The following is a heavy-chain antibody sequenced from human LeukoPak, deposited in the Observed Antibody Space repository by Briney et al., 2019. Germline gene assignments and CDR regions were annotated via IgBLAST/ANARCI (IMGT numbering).Heavy chain of an antibody. CDR3: AKDIWSAVSASDGFDY. J-gene: IGHJ4*02. CDR2: ISGSDGGT. Sequence: PGGSLRLSCAASGFTFSSYAMSWVSQAPGKGLEWVSAISGSDGGTYYADSVKGRFTISRDNSKNTLYLQMNSLRAEDTAVYYCAKDIWSAVSASDGFDYWGQGTLVTVSS. V-gene: IGHV3-23*01. CDR1: GFTFSSYA. D-gene: IGHD3-10*01.